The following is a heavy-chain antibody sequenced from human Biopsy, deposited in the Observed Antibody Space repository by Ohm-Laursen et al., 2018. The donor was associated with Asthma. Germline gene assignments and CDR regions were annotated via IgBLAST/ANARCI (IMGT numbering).Heavy chain of an antibody. J-gene: IGHJ4*02. D-gene: IGHD3-3*01. CDR3: ARDVMEWYLPAFDF. V-gene: IGHV1-69*01. CDR2: IIPIFGTA. Sequence: ESSVKVSCKASGGTFSSYAISWVRQAPGQGLEWMGGIIPIFGTANYAQKFQGRVTITADESTSTAYMELSSLRPDDTAVYYCARDVMEWYLPAFDFWGQGTLVTVSS. CDR1: GGTFSSYA.